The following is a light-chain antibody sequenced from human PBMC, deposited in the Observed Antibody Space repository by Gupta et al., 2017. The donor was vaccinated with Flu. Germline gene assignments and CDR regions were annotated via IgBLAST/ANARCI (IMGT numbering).Light chain of an antibody. Sequence: VTPGEPASISCRSSQSLLHSDGYRYLDWYLQKPGPSPQLLIYLGSTRASGIPERFSGSGSGADFTLKISRVEAEDVGVYYCMQALQDPITFGQETRLEI. CDR2: LGS. CDR3: MQALQDPIT. CDR1: QSLLHSDGYRY. V-gene: IGKV2-28*01. J-gene: IGKJ5*01.